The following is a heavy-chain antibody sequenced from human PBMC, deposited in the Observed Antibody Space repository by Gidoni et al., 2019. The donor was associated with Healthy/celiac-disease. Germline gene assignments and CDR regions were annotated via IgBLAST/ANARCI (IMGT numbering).Heavy chain of an antibody. D-gene: IGHD3-16*01. CDR3: ARHGRGEYYYYGMDV. V-gene: IGHV5-51*01. CDR2: ISPGDSDT. CDR1: GYSFTSYW. Sequence: VQLVPPGAEVTNPGESLQISCKGSGYSFTSYWIGWVRQMPGKGLEGMGIISPGDSDTRYSPSFQGQVTISADKSISTAYLQWSSLKATDTAMYYCARHGRGEYYYYGMDVWGQGTTVTVSS. J-gene: IGHJ6*02.